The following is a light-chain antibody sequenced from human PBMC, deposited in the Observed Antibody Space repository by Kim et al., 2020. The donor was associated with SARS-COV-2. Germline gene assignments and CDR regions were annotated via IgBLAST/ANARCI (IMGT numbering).Light chain of an antibody. J-gene: IGKJ4*01. V-gene: IGKV3-11*01. CDR1: QSVSSY. CDR3: QQRSNWSLT. CDR2: DAS. Sequence: LSPGETATPSCRASQSVSSYLAWYQQKPGQAPRLLIYDASSRATGIPARFSGSGSGTDFTLTISSLEPEDFAVYYCQQRSNWSLTFGGGTKVDIK.